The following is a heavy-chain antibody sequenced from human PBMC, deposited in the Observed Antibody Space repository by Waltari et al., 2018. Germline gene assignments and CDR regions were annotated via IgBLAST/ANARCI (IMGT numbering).Heavy chain of an antibody. D-gene: IGHD3-3*01. J-gene: IGHJ6*02. Sequence: EVQLLESGGGLVQPGGSLRLSCAASGFTFSSYAMSWVRQAPGKGLEWVSAISGSGGSTYYADSVKGRFTIARDNSKNTLYLQRNSLRAEDTAVYYCAKKGYDFYSGGMDVWGQGTTVTVSS. CDR2: ISGSGGST. CDR3: AKKGYDFYSGGMDV. CDR1: GFTFSSYA. V-gene: IGHV3-23*01.